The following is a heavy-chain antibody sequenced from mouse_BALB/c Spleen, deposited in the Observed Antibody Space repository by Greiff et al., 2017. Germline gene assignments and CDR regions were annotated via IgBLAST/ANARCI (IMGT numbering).Heavy chain of an antibody. J-gene: IGHJ4*01. CDR2: IDPANGNT. V-gene: IGHV14-3*02. Sequence: VQLQQSGAELVKPGASVKLSCTASGFNIKDTYMHWVKQRPEQGLEWIGRIDPANGNTKYDPKFQGKATITADTSSSTAYMQFSSLTTEDSAIYYCARQTGYYDAMDYWGQGTSVTVSS. D-gene: IGHD2-2*01. CDR1: GFNIKDTY. CDR3: ARQTGYYDAMDY.